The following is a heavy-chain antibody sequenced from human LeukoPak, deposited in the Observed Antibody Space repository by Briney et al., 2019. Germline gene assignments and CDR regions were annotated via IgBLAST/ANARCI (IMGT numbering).Heavy chain of an antibody. CDR3: ARKAAAGDFDY. J-gene: IGHJ4*02. V-gene: IGHV4-38-2*01. CDR1: GYSISSGYY. Sequence: SETLSLTCAVSGYSISSGYYWGWIRQPPGEGLEWIGSIYHSGSTYYNPSLKSRVTISVDTSKNQFSLKLSSVTAADTAVYYCARKAAAGDFDYWGQGTLVTVSS. D-gene: IGHD6-13*01. CDR2: IYHSGST.